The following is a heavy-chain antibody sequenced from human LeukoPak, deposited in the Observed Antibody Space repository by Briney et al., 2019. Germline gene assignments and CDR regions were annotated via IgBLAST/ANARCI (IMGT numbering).Heavy chain of an antibody. V-gene: IGHV3-7*01. CDR2: INQDGSEK. J-gene: IGHJ3*02. D-gene: IGHD2-21*02. CDR3: TSHTGTGDAFRPFHI. CDR1: GFPFSSHW. Sequence: GGSLRLSCAASGFPFSSHWLSWFRQSPGKGLEWVAHINQDGSEKYYVDSVKGRFTISRDNAKNSLYLQMNSLRAEDTAVYYCTSHTGTGDAFRPFHIWGQGTMVTVSS.